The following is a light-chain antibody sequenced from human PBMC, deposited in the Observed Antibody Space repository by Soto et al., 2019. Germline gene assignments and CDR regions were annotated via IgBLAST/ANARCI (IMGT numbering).Light chain of an antibody. V-gene: IGKV1-5*01. Sequence: IQMIQSPSTLSAFVGDRVTITCLASRSVDLWLAWYQQKPGKAPKLLIYDASSLESGVPSRFSGSRSGAEFTLTINSLQSEDFAVYYCQPYNNWPLTFGGGTKVDI. CDR1: RSVDLW. CDR2: DAS. J-gene: IGKJ4*01. CDR3: QPYNNWPLT.